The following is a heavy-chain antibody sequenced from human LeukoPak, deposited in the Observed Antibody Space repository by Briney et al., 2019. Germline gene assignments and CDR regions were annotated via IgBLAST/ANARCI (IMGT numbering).Heavy chain of an antibody. Sequence: GGSLRLSCAASGFTFSSYSMNWVRQAPGKGLEWVSSISSSSSYIYYADSVKGRFTISRDNAKNSLYLQMNSLRAEDTAVYYCARGAQRYIPELGIVNWFDPWGQGTLVTVSS. CDR3: ARGAQRYIPELGIVNWFDP. D-gene: IGHD7-27*01. J-gene: IGHJ5*02. V-gene: IGHV3-21*01. CDR1: GFTFSSYS. CDR2: ISSSSSYI.